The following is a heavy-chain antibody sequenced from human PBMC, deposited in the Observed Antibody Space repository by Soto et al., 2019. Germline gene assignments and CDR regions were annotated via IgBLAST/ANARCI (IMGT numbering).Heavy chain of an antibody. D-gene: IGHD3-3*01. CDR1: GGSISSGDDY. CDR3: ARHSNGDTIFGVVITYGMDV. CDR2: IYYSGST. J-gene: IGHJ6*02. Sequence: PSETLSLTCTVSGGSISSGDDYWNWIRQNPRKGLEWIGYIYYSGSTYYNPSLKSRATISVDTSKNQFSLKLSSVTAADTAVYYCARHSNGDTIFGVVITYGMDVWGQGTTVTVSS. V-gene: IGHV4-30-4*08.